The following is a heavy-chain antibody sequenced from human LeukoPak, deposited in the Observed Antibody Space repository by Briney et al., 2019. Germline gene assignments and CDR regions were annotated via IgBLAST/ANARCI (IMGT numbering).Heavy chain of an antibody. J-gene: IGHJ4*02. D-gene: IGHD6-19*01. CDR1: RFTFSSYA. CDR3: AYSSGWYYYFDY. V-gene: IGHV3-23*01. Sequence: GASLRLSCAASRFTFSSYAMSWVRQAPGKGLEWVSAISGSGGSTYYADSVKGRFTISRDNSKSTLYLQMNSLRAEDTAVYYCAYSSGWYYYFDYWGQGTLVTVSS. CDR2: ISGSGGST.